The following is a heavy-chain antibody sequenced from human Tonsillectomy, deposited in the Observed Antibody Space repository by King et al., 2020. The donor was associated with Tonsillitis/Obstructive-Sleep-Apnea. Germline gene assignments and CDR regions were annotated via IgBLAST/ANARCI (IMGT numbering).Heavy chain of an antibody. V-gene: IGHV4-59*01. J-gene: IGHJ3*02. CDR3: ARDMLLEAGGDAFDI. D-gene: IGHD2-8*01. CDR2: ISYSGST. Sequence: VQLRESGPGLVKPSETLSLTCTVSGGSISSYYWSWIRQPPGKGLEWIGYISYSGSTNYNPSLKSRVTMSVDTSKNQFSLKLSSVTAADTAVYYCARDMLLEAGGDAFDIWGQGTMVTVSS. CDR1: GGSISSYY.